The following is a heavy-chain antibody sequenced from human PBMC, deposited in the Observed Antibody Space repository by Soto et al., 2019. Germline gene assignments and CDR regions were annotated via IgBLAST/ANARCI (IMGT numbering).Heavy chain of an antibody. CDR1: GYSFTSYW. CDR3: ARIRNRGAGPTYYYYGMDV. V-gene: IGHV5-51*01. Sequence: GESLKISCKGSGYSFTSYWIGWVRQMPGKGLEWMGIIYPGDSDTRYSPSFQGQVTISADKSISTAYLQWSSLKASDTAMYYCARIRNRGAGPTYYYYGMDVWGQGTTVTVSS. D-gene: IGHD6-19*01. CDR2: IYPGDSDT. J-gene: IGHJ6*02.